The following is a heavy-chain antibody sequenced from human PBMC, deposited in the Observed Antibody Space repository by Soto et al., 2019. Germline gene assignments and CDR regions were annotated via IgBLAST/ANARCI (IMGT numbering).Heavy chain of an antibody. CDR1: GGTFSSYT. Sequence: SVKVSRKASGGTFSSYTISWVRQAPGQGLEWMGRIIPILGIANYAQKFQGRVTITADKSTSTAYMELSSLRSEDTAVYYCARDRSPDIVATDFDYWGQGTLVTVSS. V-gene: IGHV1-69*04. J-gene: IGHJ4*02. D-gene: IGHD5-12*01. CDR3: ARDRSPDIVATDFDY. CDR2: IIPILGIA.